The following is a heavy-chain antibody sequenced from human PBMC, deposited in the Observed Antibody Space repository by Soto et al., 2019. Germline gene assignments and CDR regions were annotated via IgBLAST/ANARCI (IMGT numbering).Heavy chain of an antibody. CDR1: GGSISSGGYY. D-gene: IGHD2-21*02. Sequence: SETLSLTCTVSGGSISSGGYYWSWIRQHPGKGLEWIGYIYYSGSTYYNPSLKSRVTISVDTSKNQFSLKLSSVTAADTAVYYCARVGAVVTPGWFDPWGQGTLVTVSS. CDR2: IYYSGST. J-gene: IGHJ5*02. V-gene: IGHV4-31*03. CDR3: ARVGAVVTPGWFDP.